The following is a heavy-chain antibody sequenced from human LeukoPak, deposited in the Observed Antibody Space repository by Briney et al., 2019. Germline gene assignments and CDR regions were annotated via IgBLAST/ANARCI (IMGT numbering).Heavy chain of an antibody. J-gene: IGHJ4*02. CDR1: GFTFSSYS. CDR2: ISSSSSYI. D-gene: IGHD3-22*01. CDR3: ARDSYYYDSSGYYDPVGHDY. V-gene: IGHV3-21*01. Sequence: KTGGSLRLSCAASGFTFSSYSMNWVRQAPGKGLEWVSSISSSSSYIYYADSVKGRFTISRDNAKNSLYLQMNSLRAEDTAVYYCARDSYYYDSSGYYDPVGHDYWGQGTLVTVSS.